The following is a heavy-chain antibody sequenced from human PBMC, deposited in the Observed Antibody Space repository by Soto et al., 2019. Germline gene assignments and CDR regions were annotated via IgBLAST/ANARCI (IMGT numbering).Heavy chain of an antibody. CDR2: ISGSGGST. Sequence: PGGSLRLSCAASGFTFSSYAMSWVRQAPGKGLEWVSAISGSGGSTYYADSVKGRFTISRDNSKNTLYLQMNSLRAEDTAVYYCAKDRLDSSSYYYYYGMDVWGQGTTVT. CDR3: AKDRLDSSSYYYYYGMDV. J-gene: IGHJ6*02. CDR1: GFTFSSYA. D-gene: IGHD6-6*01. V-gene: IGHV3-23*01.